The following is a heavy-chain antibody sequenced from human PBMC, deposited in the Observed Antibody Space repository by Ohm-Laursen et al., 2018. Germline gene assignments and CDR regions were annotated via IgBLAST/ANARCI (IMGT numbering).Heavy chain of an antibody. CDR3: ARVLLWFGEQRIDY. CDR2: INHSGST. Sequence: SDTLSLTCAVYGGSFSGYYWSWIRQPPGKGLEWIGEINHSGSTNYNPSLKSRVTISVGTSKNQFSLKLSSVTAADTAVYYCARVLLWFGEQRIDYWGQGTLVTVSS. V-gene: IGHV4-34*01. J-gene: IGHJ4*02. D-gene: IGHD3-10*01. CDR1: GGSFSGYY.